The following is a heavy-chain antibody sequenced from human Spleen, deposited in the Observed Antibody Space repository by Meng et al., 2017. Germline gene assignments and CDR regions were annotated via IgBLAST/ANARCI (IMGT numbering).Heavy chain of an antibody. J-gene: IGHJ4*02. CDR1: GVSLIDYY. D-gene: IGHD4-11*01. CDR3: ARGPTTMAHDFDY. CDR2: INHSGST. V-gene: IGHV4-34*01. Sequence: RWGPGFLTPSVTLSLTGVVYGVSLIDYYWAWIRWPPGKGLEWIGEINHSGSTNYNPSLESRATISVDTSQNNLSLKLSSVTAADSAVYYCARGPTTMAHDFDYWGQGTLVTVSS.